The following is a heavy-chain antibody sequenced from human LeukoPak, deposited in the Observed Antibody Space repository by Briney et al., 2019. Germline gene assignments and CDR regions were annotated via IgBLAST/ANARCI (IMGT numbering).Heavy chain of an antibody. CDR2: IYHSGST. V-gene: IGHV4-30-2*01. CDR1: GGSISSGGYS. J-gene: IGHJ4*02. Sequence: PSQTLSLTCAVSGGSISSGGYSWSWIRQPPGKGLEWIGYIYHSGSTYYNPSLKSRVTISVDTSKNQFSLKLSSVTAADTAVYYCARGKVIFDYWGQGTLVTVSS. D-gene: IGHD3-22*01. CDR3: ARGKVIFDY.